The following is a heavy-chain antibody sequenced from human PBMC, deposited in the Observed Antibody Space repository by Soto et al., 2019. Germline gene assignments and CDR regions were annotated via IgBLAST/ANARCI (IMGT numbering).Heavy chain of an antibody. V-gene: IGHV3-30*18. CDR3: AKSPRFRNWNDGPGDAFDI. Sequence: QVQLVESGGGVVQPGRSLRLSCAASGFTFSSYGMHWVRQAPGKGLEWVAVISYDGSNKYYADSVKGRFTISRDNSKNTLYLQMNSLRAEDTAVYYCAKSPRFRNWNDGPGDAFDIWGQGTMVTVSS. CDR1: GFTFSSYG. D-gene: IGHD1-1*01. J-gene: IGHJ3*02. CDR2: ISYDGSNK.